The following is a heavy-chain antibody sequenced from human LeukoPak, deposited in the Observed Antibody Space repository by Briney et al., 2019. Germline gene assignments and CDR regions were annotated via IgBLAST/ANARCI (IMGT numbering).Heavy chain of an antibody. CDR3: ARGGRHNDYVWGSCRHY. D-gene: IGHD3-16*02. CDR1: GYTFTGYY. Sequence: ASVKVSCKASGYTFTGYYMHWVRQAPGQGLEWMGWISAYNGNTNYAQKLQGRVTMTTDTSTSTAYMELSSLRSEDTAVYYCARGGRHNDYVWGSCRHYWGQGTLVTVSS. J-gene: IGHJ4*02. V-gene: IGHV1-18*04. CDR2: ISAYNGNT.